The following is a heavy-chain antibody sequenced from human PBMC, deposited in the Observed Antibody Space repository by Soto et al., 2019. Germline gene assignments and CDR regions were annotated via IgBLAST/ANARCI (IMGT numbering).Heavy chain of an antibody. Sequence: GESLKISCKTSGFSFTKYWITWVRQVPGKGLEWMGNIDPVDSYANYSPSFQGHVTFSVDTSISTAFLHWSSLKASDSATYFCARIESIARNWFDPWGQGTLVTASS. CDR1: GFSFTKYW. CDR3: ARIESIARNWFDP. J-gene: IGHJ5*02. CDR2: IDPVDSYA. V-gene: IGHV5-10-1*01. D-gene: IGHD6-13*01.